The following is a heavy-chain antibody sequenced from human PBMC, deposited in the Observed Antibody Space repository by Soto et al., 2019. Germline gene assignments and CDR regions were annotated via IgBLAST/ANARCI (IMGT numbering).Heavy chain of an antibody. Sequence: QVQLQESGPGLARPSETLSLTCTVSGDSLSTYYWSWIRQPAGERLEWIGRIHDTGRTNYNPSLKSRVTMSVDTSKNQFSLRVNSVTAADTAVYYCARESVSGTYRFDSWGQGTLVTVSS. J-gene: IGHJ4*02. D-gene: IGHD3-16*02. CDR2: IHDTGRT. V-gene: IGHV4-4*07. CDR3: ARESVSGTYRFDS. CDR1: GDSLSTYY.